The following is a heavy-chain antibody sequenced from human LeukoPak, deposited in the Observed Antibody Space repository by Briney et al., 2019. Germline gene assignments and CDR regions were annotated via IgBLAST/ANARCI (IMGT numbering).Heavy chain of an antibody. CDR3: AKNGDRGAYCTGGTCYPYFYYYMDV. CDR2: ISSTGGTT. CDR1: GFTFSNYG. D-gene: IGHD2-15*01. J-gene: IGHJ6*03. V-gene: IGHV3-23*01. Sequence: PGGSLRLSCAASGFTFSNYGMSWVRQAPGKGLEWVSSISSTGGTTYYADSVKGRFTISRDNSKNTLYLQMNSLRAEDTAIYYCAKNGDRGAYCTGGTCYPYFYYYMDVWGKGTTATI.